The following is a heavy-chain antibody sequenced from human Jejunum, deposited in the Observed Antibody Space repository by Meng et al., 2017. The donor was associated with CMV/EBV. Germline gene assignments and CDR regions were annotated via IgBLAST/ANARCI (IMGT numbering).Heavy chain of an antibody. CDR3: ARDLPGGTKGTWLDL. V-gene: IGHV1-18*01. J-gene: IGHJ5*02. Sequence: QVQLVQSGAEVKKPGALVKVSCKASGYIFNNYGVSWVRQAPGQGPEWMGWISAYNGNTNYAQNFQGRFTMTTDTSTSTAYMELRSLRSDDTAVYYCARDLPGGTKGTWLDLWGQGTLVTVSS. D-gene: IGHD1-14*01. CDR2: ISAYNGNT. CDR1: GYIFNNYG.